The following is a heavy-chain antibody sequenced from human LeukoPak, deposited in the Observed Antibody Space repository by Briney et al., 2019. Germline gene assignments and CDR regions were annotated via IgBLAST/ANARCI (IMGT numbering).Heavy chain of an antibody. J-gene: IGHJ4*02. D-gene: IGHD3-22*01. CDR3: ARQYYYDSSGYYLDY. Sequence: PSETLSLTCTVSGGSISSSSYYWGWIRQPPGKGLEWIGSIYYSGSTYYNPSLKSRVTISVDTSKNQFSLKLSSVTAADTAVYYCARQYYYDSSGYYLDYWGQGTRVTVS. V-gene: IGHV4-39*01. CDR2: IYYSGST. CDR1: GGSISSSSYY.